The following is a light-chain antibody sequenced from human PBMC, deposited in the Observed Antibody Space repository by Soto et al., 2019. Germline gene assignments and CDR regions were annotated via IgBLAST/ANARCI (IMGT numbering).Light chain of an antibody. V-gene: IGLV2-14*01. J-gene: IGLJ2*01. CDR1: MRDVGAYNL. Sequence: QSALTQPASVSGSPGQSITISCAGTMRDVGAYNLVSWYQQHPGRAPQLIIYEVRNRPSGISFRFSGSKSGNTASLTISGLQAEDEADYYCSPYTSKSSLIFGGGTKLTVL. CDR2: EVR. CDR3: SPYTSKSSLI.